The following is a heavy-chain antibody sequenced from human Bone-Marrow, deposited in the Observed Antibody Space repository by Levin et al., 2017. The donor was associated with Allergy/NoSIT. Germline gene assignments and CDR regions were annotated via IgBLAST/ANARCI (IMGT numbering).Heavy chain of an antibody. CDR3: ARMRNFVDGHETYFDS. CDR2: VAWDNEK. J-gene: IGHJ4*02. CDR1: GFSLTTGAVS. V-gene: IGHV2-70*18. Sequence: TLSLTCTFSGFSLTTGAVSVSWLRQPPGKALEWLALVAWDNEKYYNTSLKTRLAISKDTSTKQVVLTMTDMDPVDTATYYCARMRNFVDGHETYFDSWGQGALVTVSS. D-gene: IGHD3-9*01.